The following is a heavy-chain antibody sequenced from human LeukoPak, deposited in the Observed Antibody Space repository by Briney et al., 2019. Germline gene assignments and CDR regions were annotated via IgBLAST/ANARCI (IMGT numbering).Heavy chain of an antibody. V-gene: IGHV1-2*02. J-gene: IGHJ6*02. CDR1: VCSFTGYF. Sequence: ASVKVSCKASVCSFTGYFMLGVRQAPGQGLEWMGWINPNSGGTNYAQKFQGRVTMTRDTSISTAYMELGRLRSDDTGVYYCARDSSSWGNYGMDVWGQGTTVTVSS. CDR2: INPNSGGT. CDR3: ARDSSSWGNYGMDV. D-gene: IGHD6-13*01.